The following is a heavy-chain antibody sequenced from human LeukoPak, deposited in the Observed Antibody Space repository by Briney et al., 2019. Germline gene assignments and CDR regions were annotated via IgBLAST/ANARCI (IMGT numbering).Heavy chain of an antibody. CDR2: ISGSGGST. J-gene: IGHJ4*02. CDR3: AKSPVTAHFDY. V-gene: IGHV3-23*01. CDR1: GFTFSTYG. D-gene: IGHD2-21*02. Sequence: SGGSLRLSCAASGFTFSTYGMHWVRQAPGKGLEWVSAISGSGGSTYYADSVKGRFTISRDNSKNTLYLQMNSLRAEDTAVYYCAKSPVTAHFDYWGQGTLVTVSS.